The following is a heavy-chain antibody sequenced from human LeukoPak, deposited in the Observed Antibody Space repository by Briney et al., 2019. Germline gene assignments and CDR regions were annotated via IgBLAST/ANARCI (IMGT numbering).Heavy chain of an antibody. D-gene: IGHD3-10*01. CDR2: INPNSGGT. V-gene: IGHV1-2*02. CDR3: AKEEGSYSDF. Sequence: ASVKVSCRASGYTFTGYFMHWVRQAPGQGREWMGWINPNSGGTNYAQKFQGRVTMTRDTSSSTAYFELSRLRSDDTAVYYCAKEEGSYSDFWGQGTLVTVSS. CDR1: GYTFTGYF. J-gene: IGHJ4*02.